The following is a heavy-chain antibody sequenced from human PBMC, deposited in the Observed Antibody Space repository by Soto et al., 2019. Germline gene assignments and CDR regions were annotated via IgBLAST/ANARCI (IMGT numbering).Heavy chain of an antibody. V-gene: IGHV3-30-3*01. Sequence: QVQLVESGGGVVQPGRSLRLSCAASGFTFSSYAMHWVRQAPGKGLEWVAVISYDGSNKYYADSVKGRFTISRDNSKNTLYLQMNSLRAEDTAVYHCARGQYCSGGSCYLPWFDPWGQGTLVTVSS. CDR3: ARGQYCSGGSCYLPWFDP. J-gene: IGHJ5*02. D-gene: IGHD2-15*01. CDR2: ISYDGSNK. CDR1: GFTFSSYA.